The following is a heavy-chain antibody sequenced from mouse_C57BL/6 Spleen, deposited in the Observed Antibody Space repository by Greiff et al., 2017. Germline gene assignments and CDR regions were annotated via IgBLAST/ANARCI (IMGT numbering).Heavy chain of an antibody. CDR3: ARSRTTVVATGFDY. D-gene: IGHD1-1*01. J-gene: IGHJ2*01. CDR1: GYTFTSYW. Sequence: QVQLQQSGAELAKPGASVKLSCKASGYTFTSYWMHWVKQRPGQGLEWIGYINPSSGYTKYNQKFKDKATLTADKSSSTAYMQMSSLTYEDSAVYYCARSRTTVVATGFDYWGQGTTLTASS. CDR2: INPSSGYT. V-gene: IGHV1-7*01.